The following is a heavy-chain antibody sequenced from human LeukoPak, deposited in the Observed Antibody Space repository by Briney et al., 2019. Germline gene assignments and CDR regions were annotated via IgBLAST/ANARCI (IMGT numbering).Heavy chain of an antibody. J-gene: IGHJ4*02. CDR2: IKQDGSEK. CDR3: ARDFLPYYLLFDY. Sequence: GGSLRLSCAASGFTFSSYWMSWLRRSPGKGLEWVANIKQDGSEKYYVDSVKGRFTISRDNAKNSLYLQMNSLRAEDTAVYYCARDFLPYYLLFDYWGQGTLVTVSS. V-gene: IGHV3-7*01. D-gene: IGHD2-8*01. CDR1: GFTFSSYW.